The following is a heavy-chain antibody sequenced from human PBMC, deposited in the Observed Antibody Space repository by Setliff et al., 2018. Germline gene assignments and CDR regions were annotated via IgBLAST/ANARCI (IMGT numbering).Heavy chain of an antibody. CDR2: IYSSGST. CDR1: GGSIRSGDYY. CDR3: ARESRYYYDNLGTLDY. Sequence: SETLSLTCTVSGGSIRSGDYYWSWIRQPPGKGLEWIGYIYSSGSTYYNPSLKSRVSISVETSKNQFSLKLSSVTAADTAVYYCARESRYYYDNLGTLDYWGQGTLVTVSS. D-gene: IGHD3-22*01. J-gene: IGHJ4*02. V-gene: IGHV4-30-4*08.